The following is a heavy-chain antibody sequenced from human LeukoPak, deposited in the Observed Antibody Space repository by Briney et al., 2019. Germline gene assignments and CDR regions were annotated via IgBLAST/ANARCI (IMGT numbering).Heavy chain of an antibody. Sequence: PGGSLRLSCAPSGFTFSTYGMHWVRQAPGKGLEWVEFIRNDGSTKYYADSVKGRFTISRDSSKNSLYLRMNSLRAEDTAVYYCARDPRQSHLVYTTGDYWGQGTLVTVA. D-gene: IGHD2-2*02. J-gene: IGHJ4*02. CDR1: GFTFSTYG. CDR2: IRNDGSTK. CDR3: ARDPRQSHLVYTTGDY. V-gene: IGHV3-30*02.